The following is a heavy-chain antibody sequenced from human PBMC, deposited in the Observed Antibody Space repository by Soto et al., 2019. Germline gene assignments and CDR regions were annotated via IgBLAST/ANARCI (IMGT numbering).Heavy chain of an antibody. J-gene: IGHJ6*02. Sequence: VQVVESGGGVXXXXXXLXXXXTAXGFTFRSHAMHWVRQAPGKGLEWVAQIWYDGSNKYYADSVKGRFTISRDNSKNTLYVQMDSLRVEDTAVYYCARDGQSLAPYALDVWGQGTSVTVS. CDR2: IWYDGSNK. CDR3: ARDGQSLAPYALDV. D-gene: IGHD6-19*01. CDR1: GFTFRSHA. V-gene: IGHV3-33*01.